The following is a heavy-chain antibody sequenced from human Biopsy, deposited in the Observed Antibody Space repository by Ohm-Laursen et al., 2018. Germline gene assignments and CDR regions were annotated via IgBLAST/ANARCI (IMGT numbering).Heavy chain of an antibody. CDR3: ARFPLGAYDDSGSYRAVEHWYFDL. D-gene: IGHD3-22*01. CDR1: GGTFTNHA. V-gene: IGHV1-69*06. J-gene: IGHJ2*01. CDR2: SIPLFNTA. Sequence: SSVKVSCKASGGTFTNHAVGCVRQAPGQGLEWVGSSIPLFNTANYADKFQGRVTLTADKSTTTAYMELSSLRSEDTAIYYCARFPLGAYDDSGSYRAVEHWYFDLWGRGTLVTVSS.